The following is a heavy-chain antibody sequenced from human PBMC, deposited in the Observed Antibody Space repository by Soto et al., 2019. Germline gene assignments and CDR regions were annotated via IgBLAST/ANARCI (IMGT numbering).Heavy chain of an antibody. CDR2: LNSNSGGT. Sequence: QLQLVQSGAEVKRPGASVRVSCKASGNTLTGHFLHWVRQARGQGLEWLGWLNSNSGGTKIAQKCQGSLAMTRDTSITTAYMELSRLRSDDTGVYYCATSPGGLLGGSGGLDVWGLGATVTVSS. J-gene: IGHJ6*02. CDR3: ATSPGGLLGGSGGLDV. V-gene: IGHV1-2*02. CDR1: GNTLTGHF. D-gene: IGHD3-16*01.